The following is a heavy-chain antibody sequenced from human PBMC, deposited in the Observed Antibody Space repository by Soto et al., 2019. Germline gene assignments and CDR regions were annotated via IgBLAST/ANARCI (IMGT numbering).Heavy chain of an antibody. CDR1: GFTFSTSW. V-gene: IGHV3-74*01. CDR2: TNPDGRNT. Sequence: GGSLRLSCAASGFTFSTSWMHWVRQPPGKGLVWVARTNPDGRNTTYADSVKGRFTISRDNAKNTLFLQMSSLTAEDSALYYCVRALLGGTGDYWGQGSLVTVSS. J-gene: IGHJ4*02. D-gene: IGHD3-16*01. CDR3: VRALLGGTGDY.